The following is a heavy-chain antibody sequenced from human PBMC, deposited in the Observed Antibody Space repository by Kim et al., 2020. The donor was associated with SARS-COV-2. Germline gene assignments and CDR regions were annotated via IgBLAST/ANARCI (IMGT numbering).Heavy chain of an antibody. V-gene: IGHV4-39*01. CDR2: IYYSGST. CDR1: GGSISSSSYY. CDR3: AIRMVRGVELDY. Sequence: SETLSLTCTVSGGSISSSSYYWGWIRQPPGKGLEWIGSIYYSGSTYYNPSLKSRVTISVDTSKNQFSLKLSSVTAADTAVYYCAIRMVRGVELDYWGQGT. J-gene: IGHJ4*02. D-gene: IGHD3-10*01.